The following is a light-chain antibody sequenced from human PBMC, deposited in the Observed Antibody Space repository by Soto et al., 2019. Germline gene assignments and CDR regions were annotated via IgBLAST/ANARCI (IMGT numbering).Light chain of an antibody. V-gene: IGLV1-51*02. Sequence: QSVLTQPPSVSAAPGQKVTISCSGSSSNIENNYVSWYRQLPGTAPTLLIYEDNKRPSGIPGRFSGSKSGTSATLGITGLETGDEADYYCATWDSSLSGRVFGTGTRSP. CDR1: SSNIENNY. CDR2: EDN. J-gene: IGLJ1*01. CDR3: ATWDSSLSGRV.